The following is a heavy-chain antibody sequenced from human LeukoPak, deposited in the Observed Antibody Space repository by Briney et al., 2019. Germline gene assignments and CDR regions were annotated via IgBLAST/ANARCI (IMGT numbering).Heavy chain of an antibody. CDR3: ARGQPYAHVDY. CDR1: GGTFSSYA. V-gene: IGHV1-69*04. D-gene: IGHD1-14*01. Sequence: GASVKVSCKASGGTFSSYAISWVRQAPGQGLGWMGRIIPILGIANYAQKFQGRVTITADKSTSTAYMELSSLRSEDTAVYYCARGQPYAHVDYWGQGTLVTVSS. J-gene: IGHJ4*02. CDR2: IIPILGIA.